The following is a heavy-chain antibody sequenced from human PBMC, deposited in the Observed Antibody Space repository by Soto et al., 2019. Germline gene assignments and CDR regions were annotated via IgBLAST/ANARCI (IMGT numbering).Heavy chain of an antibody. D-gene: IGHD4-17*01. J-gene: IGHJ6*02. CDR2: ISGSGGST. CDR3: ARHLHYGDYAYYYYGMDV. Sequence: GESLKISCAASGFTFSSYAMSWVRQAPGKGLEWVSAISGSGGSTYYADSVKGRFTISRDNSKNTLYLQMNSLRAEDTAVYYCARHLHYGDYAYYYYGMDVWGQGTTVTVSS. CDR1: GFTFSSYA. V-gene: IGHV3-23*01.